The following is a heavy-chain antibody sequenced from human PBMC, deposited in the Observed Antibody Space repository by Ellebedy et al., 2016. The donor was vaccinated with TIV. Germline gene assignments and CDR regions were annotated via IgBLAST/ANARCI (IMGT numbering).Heavy chain of an antibody. D-gene: IGHD4-11*01. J-gene: IGHJ4*02. CDR3: ATGLRGDDYQNY. CDR1: GFTFSYHY. CDR2: TRIKANSYTT. Sequence: GESLKISXAASGFTFSYHYIDWVRQAPGKGLEWVGRTRIKANSYTTDYAPAVNSRFTSSRDDSKNSLYLQMNSLKTEDTAVYFCATGLRGDDYQNYWGQGTLVTVSS. V-gene: IGHV3-72*01.